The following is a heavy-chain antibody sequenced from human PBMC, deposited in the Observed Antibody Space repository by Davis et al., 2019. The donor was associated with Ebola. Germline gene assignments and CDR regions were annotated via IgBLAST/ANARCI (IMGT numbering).Heavy chain of an antibody. J-gene: IGHJ5*02. Sequence: GGSLRLSCAASGFTFSSYWRSWVRQAPGKGLEWVANIKQDGSEKYYVDSVKGRFTISRDNAKNSLYLQMNSLRAEDTAVYYCARDLNPAYYDFWSGYLWFDPWGQGTLVTVSS. CDR2: IKQDGSEK. CDR1: GFTFSSYW. D-gene: IGHD3-3*01. V-gene: IGHV3-7*01. CDR3: ARDLNPAYYDFWSGYLWFDP.